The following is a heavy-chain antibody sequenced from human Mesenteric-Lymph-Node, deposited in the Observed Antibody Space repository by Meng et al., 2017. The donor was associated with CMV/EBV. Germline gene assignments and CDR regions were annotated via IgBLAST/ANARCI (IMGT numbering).Heavy chain of an antibody. V-gene: IGHV3-74*03. CDR2: ITHDGLTT. CDR3: AKALWFGEVYYYYGMDI. D-gene: IGHD3-10*01. J-gene: IGHJ6*02. Sequence: GESLKISCVASGLPFSRNWIHWVRQAPGKGLVWVSHITHDGLTTSYADSVRGRFTISRDNSKNTLYLQMNSLRAEDAAVYYCAKALWFGEVYYYYGMDIWGQGTTVTVSS. CDR1: GLPFSRNW.